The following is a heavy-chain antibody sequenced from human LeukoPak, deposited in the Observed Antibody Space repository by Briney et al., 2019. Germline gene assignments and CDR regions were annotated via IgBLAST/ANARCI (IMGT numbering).Heavy chain of an antibody. CDR3: ARENWNYDY. J-gene: IGHJ4*02. CDR1: GYTFTGFY. Sequence: ASVKVSCKPSGYTFTGFYIHWVRQAPGQGLEWMGCIKPNSGVTDYAQRFQGRVTMTRDTSISAAYMELTSLSSDDTAVYYCARENWNYDYWGQGTLVTVSS. CDR2: IKPNSGVT. V-gene: IGHV1-2*02. D-gene: IGHD1-7*01.